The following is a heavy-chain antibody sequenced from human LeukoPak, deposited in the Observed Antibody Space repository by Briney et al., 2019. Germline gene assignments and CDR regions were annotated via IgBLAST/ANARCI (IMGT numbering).Heavy chain of an antibody. D-gene: IGHD1-20*01. CDR2: IFSNDEK. J-gene: IGHJ4*02. CDR3: ARFYNWNDDGPFDY. Sequence: ESGPVLVKPTETLTLICTVSGFSLSNARMGVSWIRQPPGKALEWLAHIFSNDEKSYSTSLKSRLTISKDTSKSQVVLTMTNMDPVETATYYCARFYNWNDDGPFDYWGQGTLVTVSS. CDR1: GFSLSNARMG. V-gene: IGHV2-26*01.